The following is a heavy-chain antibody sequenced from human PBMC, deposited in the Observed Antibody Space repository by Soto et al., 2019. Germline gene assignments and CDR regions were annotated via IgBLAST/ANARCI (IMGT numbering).Heavy chain of an antibody. CDR2: IKSKTDGGTT. Sequence: EVQLVEYGGGLLKPGRSLRLSSAASGFTFSNAWMNWVRQAPGKGLEWVGRIKSKTDGGTTDYAAPVKGRFTISGDDSKNTLYLQMNSVKTEDTAVYYCTTEILSGYSYGRFDYWGQGTLVTVSS. D-gene: IGHD5-18*01. J-gene: IGHJ4*02. CDR1: GFTFSNAW. V-gene: IGHV3-15*07. CDR3: TTEILSGYSYGRFDY.